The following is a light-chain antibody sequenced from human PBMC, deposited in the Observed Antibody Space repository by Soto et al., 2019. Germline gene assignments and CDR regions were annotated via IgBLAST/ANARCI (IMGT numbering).Light chain of an antibody. CDR2: DVT. V-gene: IGLV2-11*01. J-gene: IGLJ1*01. CDR3: CSYAGGYTWV. Sequence: QSALTQPRSVSGSPGQSVTISCTGTSSDVGGFNFVSWYQHFPGKAPQLMIYDVTKRPSGVPARFSGSKSGNTASLTISGLQADDEADYYCCSYAGGYTWVFGTGTKLTVL. CDR1: SSDVGGFNF.